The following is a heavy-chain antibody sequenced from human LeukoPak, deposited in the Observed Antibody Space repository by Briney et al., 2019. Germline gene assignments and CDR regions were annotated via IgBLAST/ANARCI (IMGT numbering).Heavy chain of an antibody. CDR1: GGSFSGYF. J-gene: IGHJ4*02. CDR2: ISHSGTA. V-gene: IGHV4-34*01. D-gene: IGHD4-17*01. CDR3: ARKTVTTGVDY. Sequence: ETLSLTCAVYGGSFSGYFWSWIRQPPGKRLEWIGEISHSGTANYNPSLKSRFTISVDTSKNQFSLRLTSVTAADTAVYYCARKTVTTGVDYWGQGTLVTVSS.